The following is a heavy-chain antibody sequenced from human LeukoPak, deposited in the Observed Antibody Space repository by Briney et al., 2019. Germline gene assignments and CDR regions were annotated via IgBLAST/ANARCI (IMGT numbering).Heavy chain of an antibody. CDR1: GFTFSSFE. V-gene: IGHV3-48*03. CDR2: ISSSGSSI. Sequence: GRSLRLSCAVSGFTFSSFEMNWVRQAPGKGLEWVSYISSSGSSIYYADSVKGRFTISRDNAKNSLYLQMNSLGAGDTAVYYCARACGASCYAVDYYYYGMDVRGQGTTVTVSS. D-gene: IGHD2-15*01. CDR3: ARACGASCYAVDYYYYGMDV. J-gene: IGHJ6*02.